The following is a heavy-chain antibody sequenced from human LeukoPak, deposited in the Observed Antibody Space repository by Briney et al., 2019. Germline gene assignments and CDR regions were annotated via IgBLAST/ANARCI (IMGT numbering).Heavy chain of an antibody. CDR3: ARSSGYYYGYYYYYYYMDV. V-gene: IGHV4-61*02. CDR1: GGSISSGSYY. J-gene: IGHJ6*03. D-gene: IGHD3-22*01. CDR2: IYTSGST. Sequence: PSQTLSLTCTVSGGSISSGSYYWSWIRQPAGKGLEWIGRIYTSGSTYYNPSLKSRVTISVDTSKNQFSLKLSSVTAADTAVYYCARSSGYYYGYYYYYYYMDVWGKGTTVTVSS.